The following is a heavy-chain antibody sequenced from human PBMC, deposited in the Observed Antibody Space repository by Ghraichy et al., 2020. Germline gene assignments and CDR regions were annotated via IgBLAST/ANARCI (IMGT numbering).Heavy chain of an antibody. CDR1: GFTFSSYS. V-gene: IGHV3-48*02. CDR2: ISSSSSTI. CDR3: ARERTDYYASSGYYFPNYYYYGMDV. Sequence: GGSLRLSCAASGFTFSSYSMNWVRQAPGKGLEWVSYISSSSSTIYYADSVKGRFTISRDNAKNSLYLQMNSLRDEDTAVYYCARERTDYYASSGYYFPNYYYYGMDVWGQGTTVTVSS. J-gene: IGHJ6*02. D-gene: IGHD3-22*01.